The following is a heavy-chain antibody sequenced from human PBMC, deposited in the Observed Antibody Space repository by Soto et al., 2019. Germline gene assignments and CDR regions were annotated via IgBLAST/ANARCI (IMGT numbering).Heavy chain of an antibody. Sequence: ASVKVSCKASGYTFTSYGISWVRQAPGQGLEWMGWISAYNGNTNYAQKLQGRVTMTTDTSTSTAYMELRSLRSDDTAVYYCASWNGVAVAGAGAFDIWGQGTMVTVSS. V-gene: IGHV1-18*01. D-gene: IGHD6-19*01. CDR3: ASWNGVAVAGAGAFDI. J-gene: IGHJ3*02. CDR2: ISAYNGNT. CDR1: GYTFTSYG.